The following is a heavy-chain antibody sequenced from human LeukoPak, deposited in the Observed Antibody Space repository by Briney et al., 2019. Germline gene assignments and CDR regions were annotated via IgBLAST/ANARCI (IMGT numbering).Heavy chain of an antibody. D-gene: IGHD3-10*01. CDR3: ARRGDGVRSFDY. J-gene: IGHJ4*02. CDR2: IYSAGST. V-gene: IGHV3-53*01. CDR1: VCTVSDNY. Sequence: GEFLRLSCAASVCTVSDNYMSWVREAPGKGLEWVSLIYSAGSTYYADSVTGRFTISRDNSKNTLFLQMNSLRAEDTAVYYCARRGDGVRSFDYWGQGTLVTVSS.